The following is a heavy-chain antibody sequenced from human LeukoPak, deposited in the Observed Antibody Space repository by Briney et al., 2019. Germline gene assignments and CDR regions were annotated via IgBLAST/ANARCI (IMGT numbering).Heavy chain of an antibody. V-gene: IGHV3-30*03. CDR1: GFTFSSYS. D-gene: IGHD4-17*01. CDR3: ARDPGTLRFPDY. CDR2: ISYDGSNK. J-gene: IGHJ4*02. Sequence: GGSLRLSCAASGFTFSSYSMNWVRQAPGKGLEWVAVISYDGSNKYYADSVKGRFTISRDNSKNTLYLQMNSLRAEDTALYYCARDPGTLRFPDYWGQGTLVTVSS.